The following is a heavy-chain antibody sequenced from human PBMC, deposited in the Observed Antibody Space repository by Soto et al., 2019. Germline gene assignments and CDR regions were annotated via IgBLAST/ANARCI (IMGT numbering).Heavy chain of an antibody. CDR1: GYSFTVHY. CDR3: ATEGDNSGEFYSCVMDD. V-gene: IGHV1-46*01. CDR2: INPIDESS. J-gene: IGHJ6*02. D-gene: IGHD2-15*01. Sequence: ASVKVSCKASGYSFTVHYMHWVRQAPGQGLAGMGVINPIDESSSYAQRFRGRVTMTRDTSTSTAYMELSRLRMDDTAVDFCATEGDNSGEFYSCVMDDWGQGTTVTVSS.